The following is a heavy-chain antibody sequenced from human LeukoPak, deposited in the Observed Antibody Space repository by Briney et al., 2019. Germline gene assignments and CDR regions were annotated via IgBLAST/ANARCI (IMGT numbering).Heavy chain of an antibody. CDR3: ARAWNTRMGTSGAFDV. Sequence: SETLSLTCTVSGGSISNYYWSWIRQPAGKGLEWIGCIYTSESTNYNPSLKSRVTMSLDTSKNQFSLKLTSVTAADTAVYYCARAWNTRMGTSGAFDVWGQGTIITVSS. CDR2: IYTSEST. CDR1: GGSISNYY. D-gene: IGHD5-18*01. V-gene: IGHV4-4*07. J-gene: IGHJ3*01.